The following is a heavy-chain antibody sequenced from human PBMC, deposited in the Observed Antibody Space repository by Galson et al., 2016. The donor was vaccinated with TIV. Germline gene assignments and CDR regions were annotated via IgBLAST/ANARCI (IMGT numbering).Heavy chain of an antibody. CDR3: ARDQATLVARWFAP. CDR2: IDNDGSQT. J-gene: IGHJ5*02. Sequence: SLRLSCAASGFTFSTYWMHWVRQVPGKGVMWVSRIDNDGSQTDYADSVRGRFTVSRDNAKKALYLQMSSLRAEDTAVYYCARDQATLVARWFAPWGQGTLVTVSS. CDR1: GFTFSTYW. V-gene: IGHV3-74*01.